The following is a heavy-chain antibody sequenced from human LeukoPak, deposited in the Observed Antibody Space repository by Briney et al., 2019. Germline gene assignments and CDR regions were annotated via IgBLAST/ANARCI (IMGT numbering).Heavy chain of an antibody. J-gene: IGHJ5*02. CDR3: ARTDIVVVPAATGDWFDH. Sequence: PSETLSLTCAVYGGSFSGYYWSWIRQPPGKGLEWIGEINHSGSTNYNPSLKSRVTISVDTSKNQFSLKLSSVTAADTAVYYCARTDIVVVPAATGDWFDHWGQGTLVTVSS. V-gene: IGHV4-34*01. CDR2: INHSGST. CDR1: GGSFSGYY. D-gene: IGHD2-2*01.